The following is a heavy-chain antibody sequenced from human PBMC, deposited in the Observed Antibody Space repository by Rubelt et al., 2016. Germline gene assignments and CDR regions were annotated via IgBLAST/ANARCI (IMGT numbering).Heavy chain of an antibody. Sequence: QVQLVQSGAEVKKPGASVKVSRKASGYTFTNYGMHWVRQAPGQRLEWMGWIEGGNGDTKYSQKLKDRGSITRDASANTAYMELSSLRSEDTAVYYCARANHGDYEDYWGQGTLVTVSS. CDR3: ARANHGDYEDY. D-gene: IGHD4-17*01. V-gene: IGHV1-3*01. CDR2: IEGGNGDT. CDR1: GYTFTNYG. J-gene: IGHJ4*02.